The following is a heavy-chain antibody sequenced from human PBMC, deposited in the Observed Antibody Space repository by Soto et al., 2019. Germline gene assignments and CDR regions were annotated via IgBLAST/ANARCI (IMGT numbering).Heavy chain of an antibody. CDR1: GFTFSSYS. Sequence: GGSLRLSCAASGFTFSSYSMNWVRQAPGKGLEWVSSISSSSSYIYYADSVKGRFTISRDNAKNSLYLQMNSLRAEDTAVYYCARDRGGSGAGRFQHWGQGTLVTVSS. V-gene: IGHV3-21*01. CDR2: ISSSSSYI. J-gene: IGHJ1*01. CDR3: ARDRGGSGAGRFQH. D-gene: IGHD2-15*01.